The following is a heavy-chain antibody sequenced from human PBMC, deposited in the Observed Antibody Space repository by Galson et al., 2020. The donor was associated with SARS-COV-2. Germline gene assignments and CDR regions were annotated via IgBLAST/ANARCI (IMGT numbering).Heavy chain of an antibody. Sequence: GGSLRLSCAASGFTFSSYEMNWVRQAPGKGLAWVSYISSRGSTIYYADSVKGRITISTNNAKNPLYLQMNSLRAEDTAVYYCVRHPKITGSWGSAITVYYFDYWGQGTLVTVSS. CDR3: VRHPKITGSWGSAITVYYFDY. V-gene: IGHV3-48*03. CDR1: GFTFSSYE. D-gene: IGHD1-20*01. J-gene: IGHJ4*02. CDR2: ISSRGSTI.